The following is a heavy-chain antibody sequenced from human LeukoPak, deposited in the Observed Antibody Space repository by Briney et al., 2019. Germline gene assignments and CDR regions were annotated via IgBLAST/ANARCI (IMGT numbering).Heavy chain of an antibody. V-gene: IGHV1-18*01. CDR1: GYTFTSNG. Sequence: ASVKVSCKASGYTFTSNGISWVRQAPGQGLEWMGWISAYNGNTNYAQKLQGRVTMTTDTSTSTAYMELRSLRSDDTAVYYCARDYGDFSNYGMDVWGQGTTVTVSS. J-gene: IGHJ6*02. D-gene: IGHD4-17*01. CDR3: ARDYGDFSNYGMDV. CDR2: ISAYNGNT.